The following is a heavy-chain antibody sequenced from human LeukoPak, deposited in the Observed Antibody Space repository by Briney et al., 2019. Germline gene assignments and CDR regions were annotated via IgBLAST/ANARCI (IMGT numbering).Heavy chain of an antibody. J-gene: IGHJ4*02. CDR3: ASDSTSGWYSNRPDF. CDR2: INGDGSST. Sequence: PGGSLRLSCAASGFTFSSYWMHWVRQAPGKGLVCVSRINGDGSSTNYADSVKGRFTISRDNAKNTLYLQMNSLRAEDTAVYYCASDSTSGWYSNRPDFWGQGTLVTVSS. D-gene: IGHD6-19*01. CDR1: GFTFSSYW. V-gene: IGHV3-74*01.